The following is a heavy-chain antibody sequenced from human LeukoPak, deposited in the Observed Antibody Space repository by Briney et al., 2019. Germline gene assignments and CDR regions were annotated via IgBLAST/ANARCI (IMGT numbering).Heavy chain of an antibody. CDR3: ARMGFHYDILTGYYTAPYDY. CDR2: MNPNSGNT. J-gene: IGHJ4*02. CDR1: GYTLTSYD. D-gene: IGHD3-9*01. Sequence: GASVKVSFKASGYTLTSYDINWVRQATGQGLEWMGWMNPNSGNTGYAQKFQGRVTMTRNASISTAYMELSSLRSEDTAVYYCARMGFHYDILTGYYTAPYDYWGQGTLVTVSS. V-gene: IGHV1-8*01.